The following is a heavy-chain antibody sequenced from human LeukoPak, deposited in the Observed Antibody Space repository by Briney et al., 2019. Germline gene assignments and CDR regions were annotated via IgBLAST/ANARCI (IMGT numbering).Heavy chain of an antibody. CDR2: IYYSGST. Sequence: ASETLSLTCTVSGGSISSSSYYWGWIRQPPGKGLEWIGSIYYSGSTYYNPSLKSRVTISVDTSKNQFSLKLSSVTAADTAVYYCARAPPMWAVAGTYDYWGQGTLVTVSS. CDR3: ARAPPMWAVAGTYDY. D-gene: IGHD6-19*01. CDR1: GGSISSSSYY. V-gene: IGHV4-39*07. J-gene: IGHJ4*02.